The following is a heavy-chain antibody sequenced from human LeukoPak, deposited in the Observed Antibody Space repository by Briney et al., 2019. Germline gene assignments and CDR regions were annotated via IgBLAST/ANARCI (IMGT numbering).Heavy chain of an antibody. CDR3: ARQSGSYFGGHY. J-gene: IGHJ4*02. Sequence: PSETLSLTCAVYGGSFSGYYWSWIRQPPGKGLEWIGEINHSGSTNYNPSLKSRVTISVDTSKNQFSLKLSSVTAADTAVYYCARQSGSYFGGHYWGQGTLVTVSS. CDR1: GGSFSGYY. D-gene: IGHD1-26*01. V-gene: IGHV4-34*01. CDR2: INHSGST.